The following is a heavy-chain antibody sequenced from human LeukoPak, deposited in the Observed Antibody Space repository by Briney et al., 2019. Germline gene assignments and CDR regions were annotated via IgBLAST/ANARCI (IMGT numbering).Heavy chain of an antibody. D-gene: IGHD3-22*01. J-gene: IGHJ5*02. Sequence: ASVKVSCKASGGTFSSYAISWVRQAPGQGLEWMGGIIPIFGTANYAQKFQGRVTITADESTSTAYMELSSLRSDDTAVYYCARDAYYDSSGYSLPRFDPWGQGTLVTVSS. CDR1: GGTFSSYA. V-gene: IGHV1-69*13. CDR3: ARDAYYDSSGYSLPRFDP. CDR2: IIPIFGTA.